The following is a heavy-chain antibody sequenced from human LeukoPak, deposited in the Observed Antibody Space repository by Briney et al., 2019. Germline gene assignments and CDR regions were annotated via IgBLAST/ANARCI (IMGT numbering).Heavy chain of an antibody. D-gene: IGHD3-9*01. V-gene: IGHV3-23*01. CDR2: ISGSASST. CDR3: AKEWYYDILTGYYPWGYFDY. Sequence: GGSLRLSCAAPGFTFSNYAMSWVRQAPGKGLEWVSAISGSASSTYHADSVKGRFTISRDNSKNTLHLQMNSLRAEDTAVFYCAKEWYYDILTGYYPWGYFDYWGQGTLVTVSS. J-gene: IGHJ4*02. CDR1: GFTFSNYA.